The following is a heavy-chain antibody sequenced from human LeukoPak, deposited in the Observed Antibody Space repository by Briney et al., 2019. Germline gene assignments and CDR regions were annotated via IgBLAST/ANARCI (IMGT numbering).Heavy chain of an antibody. J-gene: IGHJ4*02. CDR1: GFTFSSYE. D-gene: IGHD3-16*01. Sequence: GGSLRLSCAASGFTFSSYEMNWVRQAPGKGLEWVSYISSSGSTIYYADSVKGRFTISRDNAKNSLYLQMNSLRAEDTAVYYCARDVGHAHPLGYWGQGTLVTVSS. CDR2: ISSSGSTI. V-gene: IGHV3-48*03. CDR3: ARDVGHAHPLGY.